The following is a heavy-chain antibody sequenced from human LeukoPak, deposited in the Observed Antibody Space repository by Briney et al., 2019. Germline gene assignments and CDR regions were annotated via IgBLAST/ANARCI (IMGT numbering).Heavy chain of an antibody. Sequence: ASAKVSCKASGYTFTGYYMHWVRQAPGQGLEWMGWINPNSGGTNYAQKFQGRVTMTRDTSISTAYMELSRLRSDDTAVYYCAREGTQYYYDSSGYYDWGQGTLVTVSS. CDR3: AREGTQYYYDSSGYYD. D-gene: IGHD3-22*01. CDR2: INPNSGGT. J-gene: IGHJ4*02. V-gene: IGHV1-2*02. CDR1: GYTFTGYY.